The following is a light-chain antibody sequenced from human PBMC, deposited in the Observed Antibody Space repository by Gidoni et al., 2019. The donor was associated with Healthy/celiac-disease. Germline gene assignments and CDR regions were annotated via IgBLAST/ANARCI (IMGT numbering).Light chain of an antibody. CDR2: DAS. CDR3: QQYDILPLT. J-gene: IGKJ4*01. CDR1: QDISSY. V-gene: IGKV1-33*01. Sequence: DIQMTQSPSSLSASVGDRVTITCQASQDISSYLNWYQQKPGKAPKLLIYDASNLETGVPSRISGSGSGTDFTFTISSLQPEDIATYYCQQYDILPLTFGGGTKVEIK.